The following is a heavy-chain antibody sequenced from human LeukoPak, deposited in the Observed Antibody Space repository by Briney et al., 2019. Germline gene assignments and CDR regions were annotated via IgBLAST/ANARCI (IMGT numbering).Heavy chain of an antibody. CDR3: AREVPENFNFDY. CDR2: IKPSGGST. J-gene: IGHJ4*02. Sequence: ASVKVSCKASGYTSTSYYTHWVRQAPGQGLEWMGIIKPSGGSTLYAQKFQGRVTVTSDMSTSTVYVELSSLRSEDTAVYYCAREVPENFNFDYWGQGTLVTVSS. V-gene: IGHV1-46*01. D-gene: IGHD2/OR15-2a*01. CDR1: GYTSTSYY.